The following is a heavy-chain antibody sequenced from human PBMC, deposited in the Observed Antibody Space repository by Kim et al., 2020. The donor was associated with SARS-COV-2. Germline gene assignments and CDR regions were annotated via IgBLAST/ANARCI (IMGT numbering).Heavy chain of an antibody. V-gene: IGHV3-15*01. J-gene: IGHJ6*02. CDR3: TTGADYYYYGMDV. CDR2: IKSKTDGGTT. CDR1: GFTFSNAW. Sequence: GGSLRLSCAASGFTFSNAWMSWVRQAPGKRLEWVGRIKSKTDGGTTDYAAPVKGRFTISRDDSKNTLYLQMNSLKTEDTAVYYCTTGADYYYYGMDVWGQGTTVTVSS.